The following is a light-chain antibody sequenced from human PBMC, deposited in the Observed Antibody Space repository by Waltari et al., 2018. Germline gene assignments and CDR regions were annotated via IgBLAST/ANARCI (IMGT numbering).Light chain of an antibody. CDR2: VNGDGSP. V-gene: IGLV4-69*01. J-gene: IGLJ3*02. CDR1: SGHSSNV. Sequence: QLVLTQSPSASASLGASVTLTCPLSSGHSSNVIAWRQHQPEKGPRYLMKVNGDGSPSKGDEIPDRFSGSSSGAERYLTISSLQSEDEADYYCQTGGHGTWVFGGGTKLTVL. CDR3: QTGGHGTWV.